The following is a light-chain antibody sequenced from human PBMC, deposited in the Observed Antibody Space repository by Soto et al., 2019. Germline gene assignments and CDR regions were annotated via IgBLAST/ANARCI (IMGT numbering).Light chain of an antibody. V-gene: IGKV3-15*01. Sequence: EIVMTQSPVTLSVSPGERATLSCRASQSVSSNLAWYQQKPGQAPRLLIYDASTRATAIPARFSGSGSGTEFNLTISSLQSEDFAVYYCQEYNNWPPKYTFGQGTKLEIK. J-gene: IGKJ2*01. CDR1: QSVSSN. CDR3: QEYNNWPPKYT. CDR2: DAS.